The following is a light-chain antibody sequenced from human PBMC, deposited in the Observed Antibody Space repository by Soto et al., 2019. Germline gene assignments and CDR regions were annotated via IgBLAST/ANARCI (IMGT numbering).Light chain of an antibody. J-gene: IGKJ4*01. V-gene: IGKV3-11*01. CDR2: DAS. CDR3: QQRSDWPPVT. Sequence: ELVLTQSPATLSLSPGEGATLSCMASQAISTYLAWYHQKPGQAARLLIYDASKRATGIPARFSGSGSGTDFTLTISSLEPEDFAVYYCQQRSDWPPVTFGGGTKVEIK. CDR1: QAISTY.